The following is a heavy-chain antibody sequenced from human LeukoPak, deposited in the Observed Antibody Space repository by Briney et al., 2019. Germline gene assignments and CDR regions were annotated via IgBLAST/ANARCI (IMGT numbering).Heavy chain of an antibody. CDR1: GYTFTSYY. J-gene: IGHJ4*02. CDR2: INPSGGST. Sequence: ASVKVSCKASGYTFTSYYMHWVRQAPGQGLEWMGIINPSGGSTSYAQKFQGRVTMTRDMSTSTVYMGLSSLRSEDTAVYYCAREDSSGWADFDYWGQGTLVTVSS. CDR3: AREDSSGWADFDY. D-gene: IGHD6-19*01. V-gene: IGHV1-46*01.